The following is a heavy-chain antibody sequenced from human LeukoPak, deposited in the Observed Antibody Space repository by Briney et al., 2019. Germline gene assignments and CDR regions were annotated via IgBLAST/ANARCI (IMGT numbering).Heavy chain of an antibody. CDR3: ARGPWEWALLPYYYYGMDV. CDR2: IIPILGIA. J-gene: IGHJ6*02. V-gene: IGHV1-69*04. CDR1: GGTFSSYA. Sequence: SVKVSCKASGGTFSSYAISWVRQAPGQGLEWMGRIIPILGIANYAQKFQGRVTITADKSTGTVYMELSSLRSEDTAVYYCARGPWEWALLPYYYYGMDVWGQGTTVTVSS. D-gene: IGHD1-26*01.